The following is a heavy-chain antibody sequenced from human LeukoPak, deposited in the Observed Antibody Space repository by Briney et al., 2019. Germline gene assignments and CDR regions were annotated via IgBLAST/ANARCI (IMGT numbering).Heavy chain of an antibody. CDR3: ASSGSYRFDY. CDR2: ISGSGGST. J-gene: IGHJ4*02. V-gene: IGHV3-23*01. D-gene: IGHD1-26*01. Sequence: QAGGSLRLSCAASGFTFSSYAMSWVRQTPGKGLEWVSAISGSGGSTYYADSVKGRFTISRDNAKNSLYLQMNSLRDEDTAVYYCASSGSYRFDYWGQGTLVTVSS. CDR1: GFTFSSYA.